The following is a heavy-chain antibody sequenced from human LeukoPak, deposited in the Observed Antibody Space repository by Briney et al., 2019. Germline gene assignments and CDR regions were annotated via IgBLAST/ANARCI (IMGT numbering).Heavy chain of an antibody. Sequence: GGSLRLSCAASGFTFNTYSMNWVRQAPGKGLEWISFISSESSSVYYADSVKGRFTISRDNAKNSLFLQINSLRAEDTAVYYCARGRYYDSSGYYALDFWGQGTQVTVSS. CDR3: ARGRYYDSSGYYALDF. D-gene: IGHD3-22*01. CDR1: GFTFNTYS. CDR2: ISSESSSV. V-gene: IGHV3-48*01. J-gene: IGHJ4*02.